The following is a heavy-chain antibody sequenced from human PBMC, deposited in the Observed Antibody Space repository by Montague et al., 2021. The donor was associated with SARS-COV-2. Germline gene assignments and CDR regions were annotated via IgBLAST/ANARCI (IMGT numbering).Heavy chain of an antibody. D-gene: IGHD6-19*01. CDR1: GGSISSSSYY. Sequence: SETLSLTCTVSGGSISSSSYYWGWIRQPPGKGLEWIGSIYYSGSTYYNPSLKSRVTISVDTSKNQFSLKLSSVTAADTAVYYCARQENSSGWFKPDAFDIWGQGTMLTVSS. CDR2: IYYSGST. CDR3: ARQENSSGWFKPDAFDI. J-gene: IGHJ3*02. V-gene: IGHV4-39*01.